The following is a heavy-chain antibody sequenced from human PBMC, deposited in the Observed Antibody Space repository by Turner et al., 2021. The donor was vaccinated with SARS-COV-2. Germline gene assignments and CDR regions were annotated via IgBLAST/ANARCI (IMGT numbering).Heavy chain of an antibody. CDR2: IYSGGST. CDR3: ARDLGGLRFDY. CDR1: GFTVSSNY. D-gene: IGHD2-15*01. Sequence: EVELVESGGGLIQPGGSLRLSCAASGFTVSSNYMSWVRQAPGKGLEWVSVIYSGGSTFYADSVKGRFTISRDNSKNTLYLQMNSLRAEDTAVYYCARDLGGLRFDYWGQGTLVTVSS. V-gene: IGHV3-53*01. J-gene: IGHJ4*02.